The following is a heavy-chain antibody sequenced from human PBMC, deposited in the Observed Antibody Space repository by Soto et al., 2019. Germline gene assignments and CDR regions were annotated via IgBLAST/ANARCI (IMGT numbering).Heavy chain of an antibody. CDR1: GGSISSGDYY. J-gene: IGHJ4*02. D-gene: IGHD3-3*01. V-gene: IGHV4-30-4*01. Sequence: QVQLQESGPGLVKPSQTLSLTCTVSGGSISSGDYYWSWIRQPPGKGLEWIGYIYYSGSTYYNPSLKSRVTIAVDTSKNQFSLKLSSVTAADTAVYYCARGGYDFWSGYSTDYRGQGTLVTVSS. CDR2: IYYSGST. CDR3: ARGGYDFWSGYSTDY.